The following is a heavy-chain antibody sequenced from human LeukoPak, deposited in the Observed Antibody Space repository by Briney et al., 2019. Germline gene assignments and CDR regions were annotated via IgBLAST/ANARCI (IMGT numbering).Heavy chain of an antibody. Sequence: GGSLRLSCAASGFTFSNYWMSWVRQAPGKGLEWVANIKQDGSEKYYVDSVKGRFTMSRDNAKNSLYLQMNSLRAEDTAVYYCARYSGYDDEGEYFDYWGQGTLVTVSS. CDR2: IKQDGSEK. D-gene: IGHD5-12*01. CDR3: ARYSGYDDEGEYFDY. V-gene: IGHV3-7*01. CDR1: GFTFSNYW. J-gene: IGHJ4*02.